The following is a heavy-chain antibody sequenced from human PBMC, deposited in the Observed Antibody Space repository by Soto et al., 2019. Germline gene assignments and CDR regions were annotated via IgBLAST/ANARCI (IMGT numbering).Heavy chain of an antibody. CDR1: GGSISSYY. CDR2: IYYSGSS. V-gene: IGHV4-59*08. CDR3: ARHGGITMILGGGLLSAFDI. D-gene: IGHD3-22*01. J-gene: IGHJ3*02. Sequence: QVQLQESGPGLVKPSETLSLTCTVSGGSISSYYWSWIRQPPGKGLEWIGYIYYSGSSNYNPSLKSRRTSSVDTSKSQFSRMSGSVTAADTAVYFCARHGGITMILGGGLLSAFDIWGQGTMVTVSS.